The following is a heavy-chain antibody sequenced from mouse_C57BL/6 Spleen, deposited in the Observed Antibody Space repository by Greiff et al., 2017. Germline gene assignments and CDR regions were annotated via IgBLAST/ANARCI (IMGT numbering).Heavy chain of an antibody. CDR3: ARSAIRGNPEGFAF. CDR1: GFNIKNTY. V-gene: IGHV14-3*01. CDR2: IDPANGNT. D-gene: IGHD4-1*01. J-gene: IGHJ3*01. Sequence: EVKLVESVAELVRPGASVKLSCTASGFNIKNTYMHWVKQRPEQGLEWIGRIDPANGNTKYAPKFQGKATITADTSSNTAYLLLSSLTSWDTAIYYFARSAIRGNPEGFAFWGQGTLVTVSA.